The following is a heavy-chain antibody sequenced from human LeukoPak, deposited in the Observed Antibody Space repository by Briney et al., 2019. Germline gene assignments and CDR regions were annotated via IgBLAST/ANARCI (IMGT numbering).Heavy chain of an antibody. D-gene: IGHD6-25*01. Sequence: GGSLRLSCAASGFTVSSNYMSWVRQAPGKGLEWVSAISGSGGSTYYADSVKGRFTISRDNSKNTLYLQMNSLRAEDTAVYYCAKDLYSGDFDYWGQGTLVTVSS. V-gene: IGHV3-23*01. CDR3: AKDLYSGDFDY. J-gene: IGHJ4*02. CDR1: GFTVSSNY. CDR2: ISGSGGST.